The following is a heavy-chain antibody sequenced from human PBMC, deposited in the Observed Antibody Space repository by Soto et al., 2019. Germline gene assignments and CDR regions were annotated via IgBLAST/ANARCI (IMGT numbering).Heavy chain of an antibody. CDR3: AKRRPQYFDD. CDR2: ITGSGFDT. J-gene: IGHJ4*02. V-gene: IGHV3-23*01. Sequence: LRLSCTTSGFTFSNYAMSWVRQAPGKGLEWVSLITGSGFDTYTADSVRGRFTVSRDNSKNTLYLQMDGLYAEDTAVYYCAKRRPQYFDDWGQGTLVTVSS. CDR1: GFTFSNYA.